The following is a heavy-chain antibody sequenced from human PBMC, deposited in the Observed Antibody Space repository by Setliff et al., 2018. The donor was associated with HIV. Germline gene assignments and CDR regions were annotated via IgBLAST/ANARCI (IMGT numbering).Heavy chain of an antibody. CDR1: AQNFDSYV. D-gene: IGHD3-10*01. CDR2: IMPILGTP. V-gene: IGHV1-69*13. J-gene: IGHJ4*02. CDR3: ATGSAGGNYYFDY. Sequence: GASVKVSCKSSAQNFDSYVLTWVRQAPGQGLEWMGGIMPILGTPNYAEKFQGRITITADAATPTAYLELNSLTSEDTAIYYCATGSAGGNYYFDYWGQGTLVTVSS.